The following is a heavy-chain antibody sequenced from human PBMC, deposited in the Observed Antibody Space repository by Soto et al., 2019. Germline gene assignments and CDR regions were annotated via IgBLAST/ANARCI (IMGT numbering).Heavy chain of an antibody. CDR2: SNVGNGNT. CDR1: GYILTRYN. CDR3: ATPQGYDDRLDS. D-gene: IGHD3-22*01. Sequence: QVHLVQSGAEVKKPGASVKVSCKTPGYILTRYNIHWLRQAPGQRREWMAWSNVGNGNTRYSQKFQVRLTLTRATPGTTGHRALNSLISQGTAVDDCATPQGYDDRLDSWGQGNLVTVSS. J-gene: IGHJ4*02. V-gene: IGHV1-3*01.